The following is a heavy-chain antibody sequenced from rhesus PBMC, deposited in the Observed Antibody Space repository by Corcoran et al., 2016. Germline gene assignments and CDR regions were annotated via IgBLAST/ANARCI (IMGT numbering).Heavy chain of an antibody. V-gene: IGHV3-184*01. CDR2: IRRNAYCGTA. J-gene: IGHJ4*01. CDR1: GFTFSDYY. D-gene: IGHD2-39*02. Sequence: EVQLVESGGGLVQPGGSLRLSCAASGFTFSDYYMYWVRQAPGKGLAWVGFIRRNAYCGTAEYAPSVKGRFTISRDDSKSIAYLQMSSLKTEDTAVYYCTRGGYCSGGVCYRYYFDYWGQGVLVTVSS. CDR3: TRGGYCSGGVCYRYYFDY.